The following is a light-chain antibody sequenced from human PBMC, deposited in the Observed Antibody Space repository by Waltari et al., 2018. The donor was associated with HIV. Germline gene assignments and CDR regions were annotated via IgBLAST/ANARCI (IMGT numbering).Light chain of an antibody. Sequence: QSVLTQPPSASGTPGQRVTISCSGSSSNIRSNTVSWYQQLPGTAPKLLIYSNDQRPSGVPDRFAGSKSGTSASLAIRGLQSEDEADYYCAAWDDSLNGWVFGGGTKLTVL. CDR2: SND. V-gene: IGLV1-44*01. CDR3: AAWDDSLNGWV. CDR1: SSNIRSNT. J-gene: IGLJ3*02.